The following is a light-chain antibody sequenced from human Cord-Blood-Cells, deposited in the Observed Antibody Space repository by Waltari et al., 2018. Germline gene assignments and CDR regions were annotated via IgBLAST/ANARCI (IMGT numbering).Light chain of an antibody. CDR1: QGIRSY. CDR3: QQYYSFPLN. V-gene: IGKV1D-8*01. CDR2: AAS. Sequence: VIWMTQSPSLLSASTGDRVTISCRMSQGIRSYLAWYQQKPGKAPELLFYAASTLQSGVPSRFSGSGSGTDFTLTISCLQSEDFATYYCQQYYSFPLNFDGGTKVAIK. J-gene: IGKJ4*01.